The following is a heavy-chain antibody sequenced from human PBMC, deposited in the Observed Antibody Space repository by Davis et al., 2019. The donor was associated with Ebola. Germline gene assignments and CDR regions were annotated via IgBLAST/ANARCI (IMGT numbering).Heavy chain of an antibody. CDR3: ARDSSGSPYGGLDV. CDR2: IYYSGST. V-gene: IGHV4-39*07. D-gene: IGHD3-10*01. CDR1: GGSISSSSYY. Sequence: MPSETLSLTCTVSGGSISSSSYYWGWIRQPPGKGLEWIGSIYYSGSTYYNPSLKRRIFISVDTSKNQFSLKLNSVTAADTAVYYCARDSSGSPYGGLDVWGQGITVTVSS. J-gene: IGHJ6*02.